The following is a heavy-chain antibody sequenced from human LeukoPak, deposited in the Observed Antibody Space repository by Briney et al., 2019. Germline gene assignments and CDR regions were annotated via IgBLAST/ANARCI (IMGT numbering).Heavy chain of an antibody. Sequence: GGSLRLSCAVSGFTFSTDGMHWVRQAPGKGVEWVALISDDGTNRYADCVKGRFTISRDNSENTVYLQMSSLRAADTAVYYCVKDMFDYDSPYFDYWGQGSLVTVSS. CDR2: ISDDGTNR. CDR1: GFTFSTDG. CDR3: VKDMFDYDSPYFDY. D-gene: IGHD3-22*01. J-gene: IGHJ4*02. V-gene: IGHV3-30*18.